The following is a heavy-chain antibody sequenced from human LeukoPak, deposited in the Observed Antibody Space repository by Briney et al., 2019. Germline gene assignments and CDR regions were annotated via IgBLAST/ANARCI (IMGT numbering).Heavy chain of an antibody. CDR3: AGAYCGGDCYSGRAFDI. J-gene: IGHJ3*02. V-gene: IGHV4-4*07. CDR2: IDTSGNT. Sequence: SETLSLTCTVSGGSISSYYWSWTRQPAGKGLEWIGRIDTSGNTNYNPSLKSRVTMSVDTSKNQFSLKLSSVTAADTAVYYCAGAYCGGDCYSGRAFDIWGQGTMVTVSS. CDR1: GGSISSYY. D-gene: IGHD2-21*02.